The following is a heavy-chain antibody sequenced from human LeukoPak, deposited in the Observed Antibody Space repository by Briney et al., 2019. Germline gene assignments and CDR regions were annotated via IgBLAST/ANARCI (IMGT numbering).Heavy chain of an antibody. CDR3: ARATLSSTSCCRY. J-gene: IGHJ4*02. CDR2: ISSSSSYI. D-gene: IGHD2-2*01. CDR1: GFTFSSYS. Sequence: GGSLRLSCAASGFTFSSYSMNWVRQAPGKGLEWVSSISSSSSYIYYADSVKGRFTISRDNAKNSLYLQMNSLRAEDTAVYYCARATLSSTSCCRYWGQGTLVTVSS. V-gene: IGHV3-21*01.